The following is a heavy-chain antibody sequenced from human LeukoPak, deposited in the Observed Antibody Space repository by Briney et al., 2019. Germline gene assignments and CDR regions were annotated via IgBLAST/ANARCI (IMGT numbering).Heavy chain of an antibody. CDR3: ARNPLEMATHFDY. CDR1: GGSISSGGHS. V-gene: IGHV4-30-2*03. J-gene: IGHJ4*02. Sequence: SQTLSLTCAVSGGSISSGGHSWSWIRQAPGKGLEWIGSIYYSGSTYYNPSLKSRVTISVDTSKNQFSLKLSSVTAADTAVYYCARNPLEMATHFDYWGQGTLVTVSS. D-gene: IGHD5-24*01. CDR2: IYYSGST.